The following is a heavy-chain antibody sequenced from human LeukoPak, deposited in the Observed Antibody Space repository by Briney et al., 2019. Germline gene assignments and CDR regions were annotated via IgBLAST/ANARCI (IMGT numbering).Heavy chain of an antibody. CDR3: ARDLAVRGALGYYYYYMDV. V-gene: IGHV3-30-3*01. J-gene: IGHJ6*03. CDR2: ISYDGSNK. D-gene: IGHD3-10*01. Sequence: GGSLRLSCAASGFTFSSYAMSWVRQAPGKGLEWVAVISYDGSNKYYADSVKGRFTISRDNSKNTLYLQMNSLRAEDTAVYYCARDLAVRGALGYYYYYMDVWGKGTTVTVSS. CDR1: GFTFSSYA.